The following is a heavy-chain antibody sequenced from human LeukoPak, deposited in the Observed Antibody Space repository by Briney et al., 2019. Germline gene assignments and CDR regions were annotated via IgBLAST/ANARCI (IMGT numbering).Heavy chain of an antibody. D-gene: IGHD3-22*01. CDR3: ARLQAEADTMIVVGLGAFDI. J-gene: IGHJ3*02. CDR2: IHYSGST. V-gene: IGHV4-39*07. CDR1: GGSIISSAYS. Sequence: PSETLSLTCSVSGGSIISSAYSWGWIRQPPGKGLEWIGSIHYSGSTNYNPSLKSRVTISVDTSKNQFSLKLSSVTAADTAVYYCARLQAEADTMIVVGLGAFDIWGQGTMVTVSS.